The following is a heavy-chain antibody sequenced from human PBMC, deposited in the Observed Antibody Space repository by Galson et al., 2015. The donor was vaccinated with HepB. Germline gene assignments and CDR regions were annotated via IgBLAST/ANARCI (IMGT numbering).Heavy chain of an antibody. CDR1: GYTFTSYG. CDR2: ISAYNGNT. J-gene: IGHJ6*02. D-gene: IGHD5-12*01. Sequence: SVKVSCKASGYTFTSYGISWVRQAPGQGLEWMGWISAYNGNTNYAQKLQGRVTMTTDTSTSTAYMELRSLRSDDTAVYYCAGDLPGVATISGPYYYYYGMDVWGQGTTVTVSS. CDR3: AGDLPGVATISGPYYYYYGMDV. V-gene: IGHV1-18*04.